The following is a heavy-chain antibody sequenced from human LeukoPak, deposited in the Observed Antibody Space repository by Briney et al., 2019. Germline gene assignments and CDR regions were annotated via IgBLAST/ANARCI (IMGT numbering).Heavy chain of an antibody. J-gene: IGHJ3*02. V-gene: IGHV4-30-2*01. CDR1: GGSISSGGYS. D-gene: IGHD3-3*01. CDR3: ARAGIMIFGVVIIRAFDI. CDR2: IYHSGST. Sequence: SETLSLTCAVSGGSISSGGYSWSWIRQPPVKGLEWIGYIYHSGSTYYNPSLKSRVTISVDRSKNQFSLKLSSVTAADTAVYYCARAGIMIFGVVIIRAFDIWGQGTMVTVSS.